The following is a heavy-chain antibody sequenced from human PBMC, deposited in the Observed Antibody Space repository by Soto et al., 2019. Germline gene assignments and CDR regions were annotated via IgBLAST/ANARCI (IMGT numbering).Heavy chain of an antibody. CDR2: IGPAGDT. V-gene: IGHV3-13*01. D-gene: IGHD1-1*01. J-gene: IGHJ4*02. Sequence: GGSLRLSCAASGFTSRNYDMHWVRQITGKGLEWVPTIGPAGDTYSPGSVKGRFTISRENAKNSLYLQMNSLRAGDTAVYYCAREIVTTGEYYFDSWGQGT. CDR1: GFTSRNYD. CDR3: AREIVTTGEYYFDS.